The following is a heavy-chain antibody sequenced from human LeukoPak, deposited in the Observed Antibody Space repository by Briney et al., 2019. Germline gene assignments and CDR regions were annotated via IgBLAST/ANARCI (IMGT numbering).Heavy chain of an antibody. D-gene: IGHD4-17*01. CDR3: ARDDYGDYFDY. V-gene: IGHV4-59*08. CDR2: ISYSGST. Sequence: PSETLSLSCTVSGGSISSHYWSWIRQPPGKGLEWIGYISYSGSTNYNSSLKSRVNISVDTSKNQFSLKLSSVTAADTAVYYCARDDYGDYFDYWGQGTLVTVSS. CDR1: GGSISSHY. J-gene: IGHJ4*02.